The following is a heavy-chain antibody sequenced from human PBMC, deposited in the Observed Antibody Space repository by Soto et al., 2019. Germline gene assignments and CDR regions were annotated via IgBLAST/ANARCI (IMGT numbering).Heavy chain of an antibody. CDR1: GFTFSSYA. J-gene: IGHJ1*01. Sequence: GGSLRLSCAASGFTFSSYAMSWVRQAPGKGLEWVSAISGSGGSTYYADSVKGRFTISRDNSKNTLYLQMNSLRAEDTAVYYCVVSGSYYVGYFQHWGQGTLVTVSS. V-gene: IGHV3-23*01. D-gene: IGHD1-26*01. CDR3: VVSGSYYVGYFQH. CDR2: ISGSGGST.